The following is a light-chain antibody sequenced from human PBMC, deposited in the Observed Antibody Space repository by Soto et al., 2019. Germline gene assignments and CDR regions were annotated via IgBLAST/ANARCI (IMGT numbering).Light chain of an antibody. CDR2: SNN. V-gene: IGLV1-44*01. CDR1: RSNIGTNT. Sequence: QAVVTQPPSASGTPGQRVTISCSGSRSNIGTNTVNWYQHLPGTAPKLLIYSNNQRPSRVPDRFSGSKSGASASLAISGLQSEDEADYYCAAWDDSLNGVVFGGGTKLTVL. CDR3: AAWDDSLNGVV. J-gene: IGLJ3*02.